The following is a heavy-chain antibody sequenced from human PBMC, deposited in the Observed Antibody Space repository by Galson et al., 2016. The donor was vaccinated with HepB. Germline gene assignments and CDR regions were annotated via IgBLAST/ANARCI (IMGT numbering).Heavy chain of an antibody. D-gene: IGHD2-2*01. V-gene: IGHV4-4*02. CDR3: AREREGQYLLTMDV. Sequence: SETLSLTCAVSGGSIITNNWWTWVRQPPGKGLEWIGEIYHTGGTNYNPSLKSRVSMSVDKSKNQFSLKLDSVTAADTAFYYCAREREGQYLLTMDVWGKGTTVTVSS. CDR1: GGSIITNNW. J-gene: IGHJ6*03. CDR2: IYHTGGT.